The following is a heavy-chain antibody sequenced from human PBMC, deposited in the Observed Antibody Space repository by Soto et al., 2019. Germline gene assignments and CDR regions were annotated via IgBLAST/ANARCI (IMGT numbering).Heavy chain of an antibody. CDR2: INPSGGST. J-gene: IGHJ6*02. Sequence: GASVKVSCKASGYTFTSYYMHWVRQAPGQGLEWMGIINPSGGSTSYAQKFQGRVTMTRDTSTSTVYMELSSLRSEDTAVYYCARDISVTYYDFWSGYYDYYYYGMDVWGQGTTVTVSS. V-gene: IGHV1-46*01. CDR1: GYTFTSYY. D-gene: IGHD3-3*01. CDR3: ARDISVTYYDFWSGYYDYYYYGMDV.